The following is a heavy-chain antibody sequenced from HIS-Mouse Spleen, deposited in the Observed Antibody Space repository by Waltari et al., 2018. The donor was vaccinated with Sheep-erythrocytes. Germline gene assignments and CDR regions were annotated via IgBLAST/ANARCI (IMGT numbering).Heavy chain of an antibody. CDR2: INSDGSST. D-gene: IGHD3-16*01. J-gene: IGHJ3*02. Sequence: EVQLVESGGGLVQPGGSLRLSCAASGCTFSSYWMHWVRQAPGKGLVWVSRINSDGSSTSYADSVKGRFTISRDNAKNTLYLQMNSLRAEDTAVYYCAREALGESAFDIWGQGTMVTVSS. CDR3: AREALGESAFDI. CDR1: GCTFSSYW. V-gene: IGHV3-74*01.